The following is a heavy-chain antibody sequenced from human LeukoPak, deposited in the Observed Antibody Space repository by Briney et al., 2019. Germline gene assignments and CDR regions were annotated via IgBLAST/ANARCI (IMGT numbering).Heavy chain of an antibody. CDR2: IYPGDSDT. J-gene: IGHJ4*02. CDR3: ARMTMVRGVMRDNDY. Sequence: GESLKISCKGSGYSFTTYWIGWVRQMPGKGPEWMGIIYPGDSDTRYSPSFQGQVTISADKSISTAYLQWSSLKASDTAMYYCARMTMVRGVMRDNDYWGQGTLVTVSS. CDR1: GYSFTTYW. V-gene: IGHV5-51*01. D-gene: IGHD3-10*01.